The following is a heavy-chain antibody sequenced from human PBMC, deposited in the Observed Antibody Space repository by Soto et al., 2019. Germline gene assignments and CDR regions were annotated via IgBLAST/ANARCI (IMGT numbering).Heavy chain of an antibody. CDR2: IYPGDSDT. D-gene: IGHD4-17*01. Sequence: GESLKISCKASGHIFTLYWIGWVRQMPGRGLEWMGIIYPGDSDTRYCPSFQGQVTISADKSISTASLQWSSLKASDTAVYYCARQSPTPGYYYFSYGMDVWGQGTTVTVSS. J-gene: IGHJ6*02. CDR3: ARQSPTPGYYYFSYGMDV. CDR1: GHIFTLYW. V-gene: IGHV5-51*01.